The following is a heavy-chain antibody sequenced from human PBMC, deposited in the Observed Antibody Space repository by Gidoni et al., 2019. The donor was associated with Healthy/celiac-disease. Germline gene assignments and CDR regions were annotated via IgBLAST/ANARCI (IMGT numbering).Heavy chain of an antibody. V-gene: IGHV4-34*01. CDR3: ARGRNYYGSGSYSAPYYYYYGMDV. D-gene: IGHD3-10*01. CDR2: INHSGRT. CDR1: GGSFSGYH. J-gene: IGHJ6*02. Sequence: QVQLPQWGAGLLNPSETLSLTCAVYGGSFSGYHRRWLRPPPGKGLVWIGEINHSGRTHYKPSLRSRVTISVDTSKNQFSRKLSSVTAADTAVYYCARGRNYYGSGSYSAPYYYYYGMDVWGQGTTVTVSS.